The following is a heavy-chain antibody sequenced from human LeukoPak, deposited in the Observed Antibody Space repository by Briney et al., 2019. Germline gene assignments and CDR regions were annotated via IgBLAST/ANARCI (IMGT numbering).Heavy chain of an antibody. V-gene: IGHV4-59*12. CDR2: IYYSGST. CDR3: ARGRREVINYYDSSDFYYFDY. J-gene: IGHJ4*02. CDR1: GGSISSYY. Sequence: PSETLSLTCTVSGGSISSYYWSWIRQPPGKGLEWIGYIYYSGSTNYNPSLKSRVTISVDTSKNQFSLKLNSVTPEDTAVYYCARGRREVINYYDSSDFYYFDYWGQGTQVTVSS. D-gene: IGHD3-22*01.